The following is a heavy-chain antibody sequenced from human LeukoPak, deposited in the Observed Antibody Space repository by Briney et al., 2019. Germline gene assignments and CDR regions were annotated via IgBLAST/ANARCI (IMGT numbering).Heavy chain of an antibody. Sequence: PSQTLSLTCTVSGSSISSGGYYWSCIRQPPGKGLEWIGYIYHSGSTYYNPSLKSRVTISVDRSKNQFSLKLSSVTAADTAMYYCARGRFAYWYFDLWGRGTLVTVSS. V-gene: IGHV4-30-2*01. J-gene: IGHJ2*01. CDR3: ARGRFAYWYFDL. D-gene: IGHD3-16*01. CDR2: IYHSGST. CDR1: GSSISSGGYY.